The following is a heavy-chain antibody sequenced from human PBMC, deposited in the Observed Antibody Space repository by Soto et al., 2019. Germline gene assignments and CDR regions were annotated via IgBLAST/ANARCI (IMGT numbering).Heavy chain of an antibody. D-gene: IGHD3-10*01. Sequence: QVQLQQWGAGLLKPSETLSLTCAVYGGSFSGYYWSWIRQPPGKGLEWIGELNDSGGTNYNASLKSRVRISADTSKNQFSLKLNVVTAADTAVYYCARGRGGVQHWGQGTLVTVSS. CDR2: LNDSGGT. CDR1: GGSFSGYY. J-gene: IGHJ1*01. V-gene: IGHV4-34*01. CDR3: ARGRGGVQH.